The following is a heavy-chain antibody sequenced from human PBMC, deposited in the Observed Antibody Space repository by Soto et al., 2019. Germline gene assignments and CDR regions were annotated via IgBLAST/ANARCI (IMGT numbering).Heavy chain of an antibody. J-gene: IGHJ6*02. Sequence: GGSLRLSCAASGFTFDEYTMHWVRQAPGKGLEWVSLIIWEGGSTYYADSVKGRLTISRDKSKNSLYLQMNSLRTEDTALYYCAKDRVGATSYYYYYGMDVWGQGTTVTVS. V-gene: IGHV3-43*01. CDR1: GFTFDEYT. CDR2: IIWEGGST. CDR3: AKDRVGATSYYYYYGMDV. D-gene: IGHD1-26*01.